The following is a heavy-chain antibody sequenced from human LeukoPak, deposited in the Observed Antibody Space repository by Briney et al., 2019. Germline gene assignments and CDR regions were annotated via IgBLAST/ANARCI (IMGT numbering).Heavy chain of an antibody. D-gene: IGHD6-13*01. CDR1: GGSFSGYY. CDR2: IYYSGST. CDR3: ARGGSIAAAGTFDY. Sequence: SETLSLTCAVYGGSFSGYYWSWIRQPPGKGLEWIGSIYYSGSTYYNPSLKSRVTISVDTSKNQFSLKPSSVTAADTAVYYCARGGSIAAAGTFDYWGQGTLVTVSS. J-gene: IGHJ4*02. V-gene: IGHV4-34*01.